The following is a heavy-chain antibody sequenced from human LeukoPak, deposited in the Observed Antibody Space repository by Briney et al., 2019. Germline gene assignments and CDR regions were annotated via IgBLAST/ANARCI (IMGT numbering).Heavy chain of an antibody. Sequence: GGSLRLSCVASGFTFSNYAMSWVRQAPGKGLEWVSTVSAGGNTSYYAESVKGRFTISRDNSRDTLYLQMNILRAQDTAVYYCAKSRGIYCRSSTCSFDYWGQGILVTVSS. CDR1: GFTFSNYA. V-gene: IGHV3-23*01. D-gene: IGHD2-2*01. CDR2: VSAGGNTS. CDR3: AKSRGIYCRSSTCSFDY. J-gene: IGHJ4*02.